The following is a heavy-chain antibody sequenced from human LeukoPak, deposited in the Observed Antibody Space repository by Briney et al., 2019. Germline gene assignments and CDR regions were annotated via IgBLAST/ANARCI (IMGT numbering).Heavy chain of an antibody. J-gene: IGHJ4*02. CDR2: IYYSGST. Sequence: SETLSLTCTVSGGSISSYYRSWIRQPPGKGLEWIGYIYYSGSTNYNPSLKSRVTISVDTSKNQFSLKLSSVTAADTAVYYCAREGDYGDYFDYWGQGTLVTVSS. CDR3: AREGDYGDYFDY. CDR1: GGSISSYY. V-gene: IGHV4-59*01. D-gene: IGHD4-17*01.